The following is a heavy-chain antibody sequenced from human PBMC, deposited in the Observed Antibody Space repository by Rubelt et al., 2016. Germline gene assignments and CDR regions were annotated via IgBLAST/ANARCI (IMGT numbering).Heavy chain of an antibody. V-gene: IGHV4-34*01. J-gene: IGHJ2*01. CDR2: IYYSGST. CDR3: ARLGYQTYWYFDL. Sequence: QVQLQQWGAGLLKPSETLSLTCAVYGGSFSGYYWGWIRQPPGKGLEWIGSIYYSGSTNYNPSLKSRVTISVDTSKNQFSLGLTSVTAADTAVYYCARLGYQTYWYFDLWGRGTLVTVSS. D-gene: IGHD5-12*01. CDR1: GGSFSGYY.